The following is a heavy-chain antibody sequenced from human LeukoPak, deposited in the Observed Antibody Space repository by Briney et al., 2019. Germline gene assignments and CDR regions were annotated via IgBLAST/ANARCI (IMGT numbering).Heavy chain of an antibody. D-gene: IGHD6-13*01. Sequence: RGSLRLSCAASGFTFSDYYMSWIRQAPGKGLEWVSYISSSGSTIYYADSVKGRFTISRDNAKNSLYLQMNSLRAEDTAVYYCAREEIAAAGPEGGNWFDPWGQGTLVTVSS. J-gene: IGHJ5*02. CDR3: AREEIAAAGPEGGNWFDP. CDR2: ISSSGSTI. V-gene: IGHV3-11*01. CDR1: GFTFSDYY.